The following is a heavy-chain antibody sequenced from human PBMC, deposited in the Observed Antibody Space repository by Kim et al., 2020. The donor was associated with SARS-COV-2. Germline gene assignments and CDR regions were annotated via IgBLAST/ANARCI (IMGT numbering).Heavy chain of an antibody. D-gene: IGHD3-16*01. V-gene: IGHV3-21*01. Sequence: GGSLRLSCAASGFTFSTYSMNWVRQAPGKGLEWVSSISSSSSYIFSADSVKGRFIISRDNAKNSLYLQMNSLRAEDTAVYSCARGGLRDLYYYGMDVWGQGTTVTVSS. CDR3: ARGGLRDLYYYGMDV. CDR1: GFTFSTYS. CDR2: ISSSSSYI. J-gene: IGHJ6*02.